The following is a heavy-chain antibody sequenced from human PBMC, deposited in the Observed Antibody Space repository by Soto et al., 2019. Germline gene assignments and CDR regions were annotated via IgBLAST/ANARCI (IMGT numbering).Heavy chain of an antibody. Sequence: QVQLVESGGGVVQPGRSLRLSCAASGFTFSSYAMHWVRQAPGKGLEWGAVISYDGSNKYYADSVKGRFTISRDNSKNTLYLQMNSLRAEDTAVHYCARDQGEYCSSTSCYWGGDYWGQGTLVTVSS. CDR2: ISYDGSNK. CDR1: GFTFSSYA. D-gene: IGHD2-2*01. V-gene: IGHV3-30-3*01. J-gene: IGHJ4*02. CDR3: ARDQGEYCSSTSCYWGGDY.